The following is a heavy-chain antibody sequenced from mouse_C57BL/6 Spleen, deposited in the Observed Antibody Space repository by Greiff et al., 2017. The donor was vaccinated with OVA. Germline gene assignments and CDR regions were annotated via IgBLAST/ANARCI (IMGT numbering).Heavy chain of an antibody. Sequence: QVQLQQPGAELVKPGASVKMSCKASGYTFTSYWITWVKQRPGQGLEWIGDIYPGSGSTNYNEKFKSKATLTVDKPSSTAYMQLSSLTSEDSAVYYCARYGNYDYAMDYWGQGTSVTVSS. V-gene: IGHV1-55*01. CDR2: IYPGSGST. D-gene: IGHD2-10*02. CDR1: GYTFTSYW. CDR3: ARYGNYDYAMDY. J-gene: IGHJ4*01.